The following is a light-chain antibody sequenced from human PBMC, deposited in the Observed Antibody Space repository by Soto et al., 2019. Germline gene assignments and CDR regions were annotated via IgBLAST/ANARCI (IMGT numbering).Light chain of an antibody. CDR1: SIDVGGYNY. J-gene: IGLJ1*01. Sequence: QSVLTKPASVSGSPGQSITISCTGTSIDVGGYNYVSWYQQHPGKAPKLMIYEVHNRPSGVSDRFSGSKSGNTASLTISGLQADDEADYYCSSYTSTSPSIVLGAGTKVTVL. V-gene: IGLV2-14*01. CDR3: SSYTSTSPSIV. CDR2: EVH.